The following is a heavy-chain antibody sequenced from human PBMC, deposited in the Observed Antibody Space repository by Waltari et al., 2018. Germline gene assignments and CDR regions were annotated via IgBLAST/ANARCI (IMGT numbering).Heavy chain of an antibody. V-gene: IGHV3-48*01. CDR1: GFTFSSYS. CDR3: ARGPNTPTHDFDI. Sequence: EVQLVESGGVVVQPGGSLRLSCAASGFTFSSYSMNWVRQAPGKGLEWVSDISSSSRTIYYADSVKGRFTISRDNAKNSLYLQMNSLRAEDTAVYYCARGPNTPTHDFDIWGQGTVVTASS. CDR2: ISSSSRTI. J-gene: IGHJ3*02.